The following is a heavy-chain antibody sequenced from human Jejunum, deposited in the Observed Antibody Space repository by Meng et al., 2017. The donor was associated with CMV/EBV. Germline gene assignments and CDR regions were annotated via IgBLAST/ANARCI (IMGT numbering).Heavy chain of an antibody. J-gene: IGHJ4*02. CDR2: IKQDGSGK. CDR3: ARDTAGDY. V-gene: IGHV3-7*01. CDR1: GFTFSSYW. D-gene: IGHD5-18*01. Sequence: SCADSGFTFSSYWMSWVRQAPGKGLEWVANIKQDGSGKCYVDSVRGRFTISRDNAKNSLYLQMNSLRAEDTAVYYCARDTAGDYWGQGTLVTVSS.